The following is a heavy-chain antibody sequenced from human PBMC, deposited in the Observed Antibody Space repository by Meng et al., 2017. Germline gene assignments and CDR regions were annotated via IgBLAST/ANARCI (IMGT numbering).Heavy chain of an antibody. Sequence: GQPHNGAAGRLAPSETLSPTGAVYAGAFRGYYWSWIRQPPGKGLQWIGEINHSGSTNYNPSLKSRVTISVDTSKNQFSLKLSSVTAADTAVYYCARKFTMVRGIYNWFDPWGQGTLVTVSS. J-gene: IGHJ5*02. CDR1: AGAFRGYY. CDR2: INHSGST. CDR3: ARKFTMVRGIYNWFDP. V-gene: IGHV4-34*01. D-gene: IGHD3-10*01.